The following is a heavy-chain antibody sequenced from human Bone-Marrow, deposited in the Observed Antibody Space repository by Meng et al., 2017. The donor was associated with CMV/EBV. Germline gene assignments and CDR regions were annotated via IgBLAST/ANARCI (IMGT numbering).Heavy chain of an antibody. V-gene: IGHV3-15*01. D-gene: IGHD2-21*01. J-gene: IGHJ5*02. CDR2: IKSKIDGGTI. Sequence: ESLKISCTASGFTFSNAWMSWVRQAPGKGLEWVGRIKSKIDGGTIDYAAPVKGRFTISRDDSKNTLDLQMNSLKSEDTAVYYCTTDFPVVVNLNWFDPWGQGTLVTVSS. CDR3: TTDFPVVVNLNWFDP. CDR1: GFTFSNAW.